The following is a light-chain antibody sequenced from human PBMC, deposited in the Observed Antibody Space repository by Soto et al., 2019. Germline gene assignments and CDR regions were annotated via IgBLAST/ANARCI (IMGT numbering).Light chain of an antibody. CDR3: AAWDHTVNGLV. CDR1: SANIGSNY. J-gene: IGLJ2*01. V-gene: IGLV1-47*01. CDR2: RAD. Sequence: QSVLTQSPSASGTPGQRVTISCSGRSANIGSNYVYWYQQFPGTAPRLLIYRADQRPSGVPDRFSGSKSGTSASLAISGLRAEDEAAYYCAAWDHTVNGLVFGGGTKVTVL.